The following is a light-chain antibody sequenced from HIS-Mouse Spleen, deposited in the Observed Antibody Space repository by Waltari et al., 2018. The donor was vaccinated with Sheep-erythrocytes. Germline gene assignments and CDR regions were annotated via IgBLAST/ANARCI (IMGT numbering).Light chain of an antibody. J-gene: IGLJ1*01. Sequence: QSALTQPRSVSGSPGQSVTLSCPGTSIDVGGYNYVPWYQQHPGKAPKLMIYDVSKRPSGVPDRFSGSKSGNTASLTISGLQAEDEADYYCCSYAGSYNHVFATGTKVTVL. CDR2: DVS. CDR3: CSYAGSYNHV. CDR1: SIDVGGYNY. V-gene: IGLV2-11*01.